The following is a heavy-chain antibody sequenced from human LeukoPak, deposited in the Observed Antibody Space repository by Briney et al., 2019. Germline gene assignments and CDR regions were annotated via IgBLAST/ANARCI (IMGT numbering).Heavy chain of an antibody. J-gene: IGHJ4*02. D-gene: IGHD2-15*01. CDR1: GYTFTSYY. V-gene: IGHV1-46*01. CDR3: AYESGGSYTFDY. Sequence: ASVKVSCKASGYTFTSYYMHWVRQAPGQGLEWMGIINPSGGSTSYAQKFQGRVTMTRDMSTSTVYMELSSLRSEDTAVYYCAYESGGSYTFDYWGQGTLVTVSS. CDR2: INPSGGST.